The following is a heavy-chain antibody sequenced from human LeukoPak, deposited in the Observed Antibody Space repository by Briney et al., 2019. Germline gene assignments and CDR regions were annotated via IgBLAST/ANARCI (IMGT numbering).Heavy chain of an antibody. J-gene: IGHJ4*02. CDR3: ARDSYYGSGSQFDY. CDR1: GFTFSSYS. Sequence: GGSLRLSCAASGFTFSSYSMNWVRQAPGKGLEWVSYISSSSSTIYYADSVKGRFTISRDNAKNSLYLQMNSLRAEDTAVYYCARDSYYGSGSQFDYWGQGTLVTVSS. CDR2: ISSSSSTI. D-gene: IGHD3-10*01. V-gene: IGHV3-48*04.